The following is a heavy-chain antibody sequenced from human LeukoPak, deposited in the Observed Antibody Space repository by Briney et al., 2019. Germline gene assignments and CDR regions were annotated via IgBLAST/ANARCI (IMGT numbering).Heavy chain of an antibody. D-gene: IGHD2-2*01. CDR3: ARGRTGYHLLPTKKDYSYYYVDV. J-gene: IGHJ6*03. CDR2: INHSGST. Sequence: SETLSLTCAVYGGSFSGYYWSWIRQPPGKGLEWIGEINHSGSTNYNPSPKSRVTTSVDTSKNQFSLKLKSVTAADTAVYYCARGRTGYHLLPTKKDYSYYYVDVWDKGTTVTVSS. V-gene: IGHV4-34*01. CDR1: GGSFSGYY.